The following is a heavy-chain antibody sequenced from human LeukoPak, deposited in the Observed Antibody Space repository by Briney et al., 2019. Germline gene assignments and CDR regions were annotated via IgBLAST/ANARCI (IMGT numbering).Heavy chain of an antibody. J-gene: IGHJ6*03. Sequence: SETLSLTCAVYGGSFSGYYWSWIRQPPGKGLEWIGEINHSGSTNYNPSLKSRVTISVDTSKNQFSLKLSSVTAADTAVYYCARQRRYCSGGSCRPYYYYMDVWGKGTTVTISS. CDR1: GGSFSGYY. D-gene: IGHD2-15*01. CDR2: INHSGST. CDR3: ARQRRYCSGGSCRPYYYYMDV. V-gene: IGHV4-34*01.